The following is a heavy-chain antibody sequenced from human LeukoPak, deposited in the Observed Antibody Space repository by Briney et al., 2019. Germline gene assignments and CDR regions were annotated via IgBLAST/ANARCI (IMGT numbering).Heavy chain of an antibody. CDR2: INSDGSST. J-gene: IGHJ4*02. V-gene: IGHV3-74*01. CDR1: GFTFSSYG. D-gene: IGHD2-2*01. Sequence: PGGSLRLSCAASGFTFSSYGMHWVRQAPGKGLVWVSRINSDGSSTSYADSVKGRFTISRDNSKNTLYLQMNSLRAEDTAVYYCASYCSSTSCSPPYVDYWGQGPLVTVSS. CDR3: ASYCSSTSCSPPYVDY.